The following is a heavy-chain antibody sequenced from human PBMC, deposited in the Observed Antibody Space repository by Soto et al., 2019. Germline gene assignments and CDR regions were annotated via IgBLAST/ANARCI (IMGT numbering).Heavy chain of an antibody. J-gene: IGHJ4*02. V-gene: IGHV1-18*01. Sequence: QVQLMQSGAEVKKPGASVKVSCKASSYTFIIYGISWVRQAPGQGLEWMGWMSADNGNTNYAQNFQGRVTMTTDTSTSTAYMELRSLRSDDTAVYYCARGGYFYDSSGYPEYYFDHWGQGTLVTVSS. CDR1: SYTFIIYG. CDR2: MSADNGNT. D-gene: IGHD3-22*01. CDR3: ARGGYFYDSSGYPEYYFDH.